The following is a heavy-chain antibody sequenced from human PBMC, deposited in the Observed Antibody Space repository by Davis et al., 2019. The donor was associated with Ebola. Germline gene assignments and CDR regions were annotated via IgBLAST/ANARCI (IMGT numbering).Heavy chain of an antibody. J-gene: IGHJ4*02. Sequence: PSETLSLTCTVSGGSISSGGYYWSWIRQHPGKGLEWIGYIYYSGSTYYNPSLKRRVTISVDTSKNQFSLKLSSVTAADTAVYYCARAPPDLTYYYDSSGYYYFDYWGQGTLVTVSS. CDR1: GGSISSGGYY. CDR2: IYYSGST. V-gene: IGHV4-31*03. D-gene: IGHD3-22*01. CDR3: ARAPPDLTYYYDSSGYYYFDY.